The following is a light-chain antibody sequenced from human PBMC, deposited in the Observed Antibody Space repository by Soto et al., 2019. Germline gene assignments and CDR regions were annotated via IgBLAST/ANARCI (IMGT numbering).Light chain of an antibody. J-gene: IGKJ5*01. CDR3: QQYKNWPL. CDR2: GVS. CDR1: QSVSNMY. Sequence: IVLTQSPATLSLSPGERATLSCRASQSVSNMYVAWYQQKPGQPPRLLIYGVSTRATGIPARFSGSESGTEFTLTISSLQSEDFAVYYCQQYKNWPLFGQGTRLEI. V-gene: IGKV3-15*01.